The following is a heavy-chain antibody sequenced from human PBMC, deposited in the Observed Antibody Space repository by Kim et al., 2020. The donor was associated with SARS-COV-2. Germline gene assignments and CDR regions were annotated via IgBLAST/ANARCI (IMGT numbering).Heavy chain of an antibody. CDR2: ISGTGTIT. Sequence: GGSLRLSCATSGFTLSLYSMNWVRQSPGKGLEWVSRISGTGTITKHADSVRGRFTISRDNAKNSLFLQMNGLRAEDTAVYYCVRENYWAFDIWGQGTMVTVSS. V-gene: IGHV3-48*04. CDR1: GFTLSLYS. CDR3: VRENYWAFDI. J-gene: IGHJ3*02. D-gene: IGHD2-15*01.